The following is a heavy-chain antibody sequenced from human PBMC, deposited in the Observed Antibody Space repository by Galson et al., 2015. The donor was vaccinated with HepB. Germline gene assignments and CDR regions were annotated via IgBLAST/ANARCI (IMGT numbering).Heavy chain of an antibody. CDR3: AKDSVSGGYLPTYCDY. D-gene: IGHD6-19*01. CDR1: GFNFKSHT. V-gene: IGHV3-23*01. Sequence: SLRLSCAASGFNFKSHTMNWVRQAPGKGLVWVSAISGSGAFTYYAASVKGRFTISRDNSKNTLYLQMTSLRVEDTAIYYCAKDSVSGGYLPTYCDYWGQGALVTVSS. J-gene: IGHJ4*02. CDR2: ISGSGAFT.